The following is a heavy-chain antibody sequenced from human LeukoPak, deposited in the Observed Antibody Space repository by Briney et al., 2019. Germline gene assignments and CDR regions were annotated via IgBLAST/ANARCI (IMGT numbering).Heavy chain of an antibody. CDR1: GGSISSSNW. J-gene: IGHJ4*02. D-gene: IGHD3-10*01. V-gene: IGHV4-4*02. Sequence: PSETLSLTCAVSGGSISSSNWWSWVRQPPGKGLEWIGEIYHSGSTNYNPSLKSRVTISVDKSKNQFSLKLSFVTAADTAVYYCARVSGFGDPAVDYWGQGTLVTVSS. CDR3: ARVSGFGDPAVDY. CDR2: IYHSGST.